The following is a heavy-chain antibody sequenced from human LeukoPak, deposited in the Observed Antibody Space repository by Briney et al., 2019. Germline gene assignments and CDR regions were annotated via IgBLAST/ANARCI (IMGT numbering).Heavy chain of an antibody. CDR1: GFTFSSYW. Sequence: GGSLTLSCAASGFTFSSYWMSWVRQAPGKGLEWVVNIKQDGTEKYYVDSVKGRFTISRDNSKNTLYLQMNSLRAEDTAVYYCARDRAFDIWGQGTMVTVSS. CDR3: ARDRAFDI. J-gene: IGHJ3*02. CDR2: IKQDGTEK. V-gene: IGHV3-7*03.